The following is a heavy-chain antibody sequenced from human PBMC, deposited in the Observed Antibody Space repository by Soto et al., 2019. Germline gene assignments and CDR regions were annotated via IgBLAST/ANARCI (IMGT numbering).Heavy chain of an antibody. V-gene: IGHV3-11*01. CDR3: ARRYALFGELLFDY. Sequence: GGSLRLSCAAAGFTFSDYDRSWIRQAPGKGLEWVSYISSSGSTIYYADSVKGRFTISRDNAKNSLYLQMNSLRAEDTAVYYCARRYALFGELLFDYWGQGTLVTVSS. CDR2: ISSSGSTI. CDR1: GFTFSDYD. D-gene: IGHD3-10*02. J-gene: IGHJ4*02.